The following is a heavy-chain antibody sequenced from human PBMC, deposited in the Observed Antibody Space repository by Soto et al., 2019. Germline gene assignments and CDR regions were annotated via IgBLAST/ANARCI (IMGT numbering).Heavy chain of an antibody. Sequence: ASVKVSCKASGYTFTGYYMHWVRQAPGQGLEWMGWINPNSGGTNYAQKFQGWVTMTRDTSISTAYMELSRLRSDDTAVYYCARELEASSSWYGGKGYYYGMDVWGQGTTVTVSS. CDR1: GYTFTGYY. D-gene: IGHD6-13*01. CDR3: ARELEASSSWYGGKGYYYGMDV. V-gene: IGHV1-2*04. J-gene: IGHJ6*02. CDR2: INPNSGGT.